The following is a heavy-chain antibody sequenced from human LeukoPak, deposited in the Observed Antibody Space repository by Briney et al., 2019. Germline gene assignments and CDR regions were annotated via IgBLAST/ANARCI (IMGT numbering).Heavy chain of an antibody. CDR1: GFTFSNHG. CDR3: TKSPPDFVVMPYYFDS. Sequence: GGSLRLSCAASGFTFSNHGMHWVRQAPGKGLEWVATISYNGINKFYAVSVKGRFTISRDNSKNTLFLHMNSLKTEDTAVYYCTKSPPDFVVMPYYFDSWGQGTLVTVSS. V-gene: IGHV3-30*18. J-gene: IGHJ4*02. D-gene: IGHD2-15*01. CDR2: ISYNGINK.